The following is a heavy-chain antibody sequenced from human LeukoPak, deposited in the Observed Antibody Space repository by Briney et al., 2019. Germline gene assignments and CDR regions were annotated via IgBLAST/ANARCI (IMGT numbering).Heavy chain of an antibody. D-gene: IGHD1-26*01. CDR2: INHSGST. V-gene: IGHV4-34*01. CDR1: GGSFSGYY. Sequence: PSETLSLTCAVYGGSFSGYYWSWIRQPPGKGLEWIGEINHSGSTNYNPSLKSRVTISVDTSKNQFSLKLSSVTAADTAVYYCARGGVKVGATTEYYFDYWGQGTLVTVSS. J-gene: IGHJ4*02. CDR3: ARGGVKVGATTEYYFDY.